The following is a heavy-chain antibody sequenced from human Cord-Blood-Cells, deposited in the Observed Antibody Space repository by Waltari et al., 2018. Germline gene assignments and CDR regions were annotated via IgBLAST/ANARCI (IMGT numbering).Heavy chain of an antibody. CDR1: GFTFSSYW. J-gene: IGHJ3*02. Sequence: EVQLVESGGGLVQPGGSLRLSCAASGFTFSSYWMHWVRQAPGKGLVSRINSYGSSTSYADSVKGRFTISRDNAKNTLYLQMNSLRAEDTAVYYCARVQRKYYDILTGLDAFDIWGQGTMVTVSS. D-gene: IGHD3-9*01. V-gene: IGHV3-74*01. CDR3: ARVQRKYYDILTGLDAFDI. CDR2: INSYGSST.